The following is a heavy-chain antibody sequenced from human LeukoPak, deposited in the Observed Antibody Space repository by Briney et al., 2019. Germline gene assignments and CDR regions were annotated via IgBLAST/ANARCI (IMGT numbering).Heavy chain of an antibody. D-gene: IGHD3-22*01. V-gene: IGHV3-23*01. CDR1: RFTFNNYA. Sequence: GGSLRLSCVASRFTFNNYAMSRVRQAPGKRLEWVSLTTDAGFPTYYADSVKGRFTISRDKSKNTLYLQMNSLRAEDTAVYYCAKKTTDSPGYPYHFDYWGQGTLVTVSS. CDR3: AKKTTDSPGYPYHFDY. J-gene: IGHJ4*02. CDR2: TTDAGFPT.